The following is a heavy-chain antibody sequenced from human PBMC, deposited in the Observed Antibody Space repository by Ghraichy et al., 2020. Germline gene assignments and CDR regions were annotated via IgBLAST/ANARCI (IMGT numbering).Heavy chain of an antibody. Sequence: GESLNISCAGSGFIFSQYWLSWARQTPGKGLEWVGNINEPGSERFYVGSVEGRFIISRDNAKKLLYLQMESLTAEDTGVYYCARNDMAGTADYWGQGTTVTVSS. V-gene: IGHV3-7*04. D-gene: IGHD1-1*01. CDR2: INEPGSER. J-gene: IGHJ4*02. CDR3: ARNDMAGTADY. CDR1: GFIFSQYW.